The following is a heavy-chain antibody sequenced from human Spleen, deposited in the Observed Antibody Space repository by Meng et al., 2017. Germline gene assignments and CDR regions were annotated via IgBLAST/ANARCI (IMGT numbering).Heavy chain of an antibody. CDR3: ASRRIYRTYGYRELEFDY. CDR2: ISSGSRYI. CDR1: GFTFSSKT. D-gene: IGHD5-18*01. J-gene: IGHJ4*02. V-gene: IGHV3-21*01. Sequence: GSLRLSCAASGFTFSSKTMNWVRQAPGKGLEWVSSISSGSRYIYYRDSVKGRFTISRDNAQNSLFLQMNSLRAEDAAVYYCASRRIYRTYGYRELEFDYWGLGTLVTVSS.